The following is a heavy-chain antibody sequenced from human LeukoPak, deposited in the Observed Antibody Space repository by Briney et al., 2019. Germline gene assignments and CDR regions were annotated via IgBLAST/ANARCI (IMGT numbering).Heavy chain of an antibody. CDR3: ARAKQWLVLDI. J-gene: IGHJ3*02. D-gene: IGHD6-19*01. Sequence: GGSLRLSCAASGFTFDDYGMSWVRQAPGKGLEWVSGINWNGGRTGYADSVKGRFTISRDNAKNSLYLQMNSLRAEDTAVYYCARAKQWLVLDIWGQGTMVTVSS. V-gene: IGHV3-20*04. CDR1: GFTFDDYG. CDR2: INWNGGRT.